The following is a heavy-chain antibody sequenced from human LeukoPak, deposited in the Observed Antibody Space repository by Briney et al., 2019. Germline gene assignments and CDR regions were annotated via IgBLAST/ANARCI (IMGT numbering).Heavy chain of an antibody. CDR1: GYTFTSYV. J-gene: IGHJ6*02. V-gene: IGHV1-3*01. CDR3: ARDQAYYYGMDV. Sequence: ASVKVSCKASGYTFTSYVMHWVRQAPGQRLEWMGWINAGNGNTKYSQKFQGRVTITRDTSASTAYMELSSLRSEDTAVYYCARDQAYYYGMDVWGQGTTVTVSS. CDR2: INAGNGNT.